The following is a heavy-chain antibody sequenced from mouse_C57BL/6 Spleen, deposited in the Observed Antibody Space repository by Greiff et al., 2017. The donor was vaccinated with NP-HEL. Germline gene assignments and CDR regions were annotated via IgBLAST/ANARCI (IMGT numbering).Heavy chain of an antibody. Sequence: EVQRVESGGGLVQPKGSLKLSCAASGFTFNTYAMHWVRQAPGKGLEWVARIRSKSSNYATYYADSVKDRFTISRDDSQSMLYLQMNNLKTEDTAMYYCVRAAQATIYYAMDYWGQGTSVTVSS. J-gene: IGHJ4*01. V-gene: IGHV10-3*01. CDR1: GFTFNTYA. CDR2: IRSKSSNYAT. CDR3: VRAAQATIYYAMDY. D-gene: IGHD3-2*02.